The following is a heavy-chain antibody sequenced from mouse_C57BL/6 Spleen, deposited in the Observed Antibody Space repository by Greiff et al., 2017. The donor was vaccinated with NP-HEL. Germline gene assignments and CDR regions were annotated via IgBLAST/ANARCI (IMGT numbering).Heavy chain of an antibody. D-gene: IGHD1-1*01. V-gene: IGHV1-54*01. CDR1: GYAFTNYL. CDR3: AILRSVQPWFAY. J-gene: IGHJ3*01. Sequence: QVQLKQSGAELVRPGTSVKVSCKASGYAFTNYLIAWVQQTPGQGLEWIGVLNPGSGGTNYNEKFKGKATLTADKSSSTAYMQLSSLTSEDSAVYFCAILRSVQPWFAYWGQGTLVTVSA. CDR2: LNPGSGGT.